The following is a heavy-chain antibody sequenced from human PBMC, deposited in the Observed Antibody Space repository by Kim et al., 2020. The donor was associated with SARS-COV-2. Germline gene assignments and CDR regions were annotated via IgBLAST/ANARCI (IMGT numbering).Heavy chain of an antibody. CDR2: IYYSGST. D-gene: IGHD3-22*01. Sequence: SETLSLTCTVSGGSISSSSYYWGWIRQPPGKGLEWIGSIYYSGSTYYNPSLKSRVTISVDTSKNQFSLKLSSVTAADTAVYYSYVYYYDSSGYSNWGQGTLVTVSS. J-gene: IGHJ4*02. V-gene: IGHV4-39*01. CDR3: YVYYYDSSGYSN. CDR1: GGSISSSSYY.